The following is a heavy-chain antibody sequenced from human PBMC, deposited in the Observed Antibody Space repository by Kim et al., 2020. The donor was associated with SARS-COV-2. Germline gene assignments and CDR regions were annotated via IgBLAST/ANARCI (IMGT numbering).Heavy chain of an antibody. CDR1: GGSISSYY. CDR2: IYYSGST. V-gene: IGHV4-59*01. D-gene: IGHD2-2*01. J-gene: IGHJ6*03. Sequence: SETLSLTCTVSGGSISSYYWSWIRQPPGKGLEWIGYIYYSGSTNYNPSLKSRVTISVDTSKNQFSLKLSSVTAADTAVYYCARVGTLGRPAATYYYYYYMDVWGKGTTVTVSS. CDR3: ARVGTLGRPAATYYYYYYMDV.